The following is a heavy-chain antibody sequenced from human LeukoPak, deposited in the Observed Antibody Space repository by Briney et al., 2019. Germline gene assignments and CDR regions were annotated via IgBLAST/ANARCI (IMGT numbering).Heavy chain of an antibody. CDR3: ARIAAAGEYYYYMDV. Sequence: PGGSLRLSCAASGFTFDDYTMHWVRQAPGKGLEWVSLISWDGGSTYYADSVKGRFTISRDNSKNSLYLQMTSLRTEDTALYYCARIAAAGEYYYYMDVWGKGTTVTVSS. J-gene: IGHJ6*03. CDR2: ISWDGGST. D-gene: IGHD6-13*01. V-gene: IGHV3-43*01. CDR1: GFTFDDYT.